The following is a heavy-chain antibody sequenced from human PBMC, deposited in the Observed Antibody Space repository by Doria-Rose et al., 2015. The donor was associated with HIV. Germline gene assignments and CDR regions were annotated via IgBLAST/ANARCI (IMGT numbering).Heavy chain of an antibody. CDR2: IFSDDER. V-gene: IGHV2-26*01. CDR1: GVSLSSPGMG. Sequence: QESGPALVKPTETLTLTCTVSGVSLSSPGMGVSWIRQPPGKALEWLANIFSDDERSYKTSLKSRLTISGGTSKSQVVLTMTDTDPVDTATYYCARIKSSRWYHKYYFDFWGQGTLVIVSA. J-gene: IGHJ4*02. D-gene: IGHD6-13*01. CDR3: ARIKSSRWYHKYYFDF.